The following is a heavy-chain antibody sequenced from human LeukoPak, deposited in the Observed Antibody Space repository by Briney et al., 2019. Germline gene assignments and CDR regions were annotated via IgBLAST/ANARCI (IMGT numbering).Heavy chain of an antibody. CDR2: ISAYNGNT. Sequence: GASVKVSCKASGYTFTSYGISWVRQAPGQGLEWMGWISAYNGNTNYAQKLQGRVTMTTDTSTSTAYMELRSLRSDDTAVYYCARGWMVRGVIITLFDYWGQGTLVTVSS. CDR1: GYTFTSYG. CDR3: ARGWMVRGVIITLFDY. V-gene: IGHV1-18*01. J-gene: IGHJ4*02. D-gene: IGHD3-10*01.